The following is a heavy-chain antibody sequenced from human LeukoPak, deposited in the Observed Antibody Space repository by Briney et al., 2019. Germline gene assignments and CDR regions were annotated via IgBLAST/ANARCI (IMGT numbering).Heavy chain of an antibody. CDR3: ARVSRGISAAPDY. CDR2: IYHSGST. CDR1: GGSISSGGYY. D-gene: IGHD6-13*01. J-gene: IGHJ4*02. Sequence: SETLSLTFTVSGGSISSGGYYWSWIRQPPGKGLEWIGYIYHSGSTYYNPSLKSRVTISVDRSKNQFSLKLSSVTAADTAVYYCARVSRGISAAPDYWGQGTLVTVSS. V-gene: IGHV4-30-2*01.